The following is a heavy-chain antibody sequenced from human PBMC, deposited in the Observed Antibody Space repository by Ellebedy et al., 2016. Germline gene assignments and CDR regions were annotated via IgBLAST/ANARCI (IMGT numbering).Heavy chain of an antibody. V-gene: IGHV3-9*01. CDR2: ISWHSGSI. J-gene: IGHJ6*02. CDR3: AKSTVMGYYYYGMDV. CDR1: GFTFADYG. D-gene: IGHD4-11*01. Sequence: GGSLRLSCAASGFTFADYGMHWVRQAPGKGLEWVSGISWHSGSIGYADSVKGRFTISRDNAKNSLYLQMNSLRPEDTALYYCAKSTVMGYYYYGMDVWGQGTTVTVSS.